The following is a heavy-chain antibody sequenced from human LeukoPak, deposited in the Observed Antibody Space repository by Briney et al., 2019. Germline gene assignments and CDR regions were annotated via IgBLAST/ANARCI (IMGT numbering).Heavy chain of an antibody. J-gene: IGHJ4*02. CDR2: ISSTSTTI. D-gene: IGHD6-19*01. Sequence: PGGSLRLSCAASGFTFSSSSMNWVRQAPGKGLEWVSYISSTSTTIYYADSVKGRFTISRVNAKNSLYLQMNSLRAEDTAVYYCASGYSSGPVYWGQGNLVTVSS. CDR3: ASGYSSGPVY. CDR1: GFTFSSSS. V-gene: IGHV3-48*04.